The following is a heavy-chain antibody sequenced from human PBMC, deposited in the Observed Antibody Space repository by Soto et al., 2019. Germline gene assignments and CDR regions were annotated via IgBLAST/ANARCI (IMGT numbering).Heavy chain of an antibody. CDR1: GGSFSGYY. CDR2: INHSGST. Sequence: SETLSLTCAVYGGSFSGYYWSWIRQPPGKGLEWIGEINHSGSTNYNPSLKSRVTISVDTSKNQFSLKLSSVTAADTAVYYCARGQIVVVVAATRDWFDPWGQGTLVTVSS. J-gene: IGHJ5*02. CDR3: ARGQIVVVVAATRDWFDP. D-gene: IGHD2-15*01. V-gene: IGHV4-34*01.